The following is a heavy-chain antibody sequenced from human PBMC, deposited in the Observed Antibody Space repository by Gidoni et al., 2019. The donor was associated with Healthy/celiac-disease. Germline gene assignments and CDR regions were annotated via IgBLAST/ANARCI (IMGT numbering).Heavy chain of an antibody. CDR3: AKDVEAQLVYYFDY. J-gene: IGHJ4*02. CDR2: ISGSGGST. Sequence: EVQLLESGGGLVQPGGSLRLSCAASGFTFSSYAMSWVRQAPGQGLEWVPAISGSGGSTYYADSVKGRFTISRDNSKNTLYLQMNSLRAEDTAVYYCAKDVEAQLVYYFDYWGQGTLVTVSS. CDR1: GFTFSSYA. D-gene: IGHD6-13*01. V-gene: IGHV3-23*01.